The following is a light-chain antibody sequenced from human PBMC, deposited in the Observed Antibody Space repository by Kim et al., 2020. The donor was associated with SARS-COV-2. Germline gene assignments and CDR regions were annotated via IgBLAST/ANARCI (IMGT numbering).Light chain of an antibody. V-gene: IGKV1-5*03. CDR1: QSISSW. J-gene: IGKJ1*01. CDR3: QQYNSDRT. Sequence: DIQMAQSPSTLSASVGDRVTITCRASQSISSWLAWYQQKPGKAPKLLIYKASNLESGVPSRFSGSGSGTEFTLTISSLQPDDFATYYCQQYNSDRTFGQGTKVDIK. CDR2: KAS.